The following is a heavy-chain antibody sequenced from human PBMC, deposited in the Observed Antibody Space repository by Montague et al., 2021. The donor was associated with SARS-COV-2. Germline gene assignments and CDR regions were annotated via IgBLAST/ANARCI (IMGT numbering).Heavy chain of an antibody. Sequence: SLRLSCAASGFTFSNFAMSWVRQAPGKGLEWVSAISGSGGSTYYADSVKGRFTISRDNSKNRLYLQINSLSAEDTAVFYCANHYSDGSRYPYWGQGTLVTVSS. CDR1: GFTFSNFA. CDR3: ANHYSDGSRYPY. CDR2: ISGSGGST. J-gene: IGHJ4*02. D-gene: IGHD3-22*01. V-gene: IGHV3-23*01.